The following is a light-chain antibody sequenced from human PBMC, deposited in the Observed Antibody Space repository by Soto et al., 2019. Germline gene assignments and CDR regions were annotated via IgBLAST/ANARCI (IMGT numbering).Light chain of an antibody. CDR2: WAS. CDR3: QQFYDPRPT. J-gene: IGKJ4*01. CDR1: KSVFYSPNKKNY. Sequence: DIVMTQSPDSLTVSLGERATITCRSSKSVFYSPNKKNYLAWYQHKPGQPPKLLISWASTRESGVPDRFSAGGSGTDFTLTIGSLQPEDVAVYYGQQFYDPRPTFGGGTKVEIK. V-gene: IGKV4-1*01.